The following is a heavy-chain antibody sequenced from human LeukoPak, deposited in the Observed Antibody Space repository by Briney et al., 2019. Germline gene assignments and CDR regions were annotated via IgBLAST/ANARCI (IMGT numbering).Heavy chain of an antibody. Sequence: ASVKVSCKASGYTFTSYGISWVRQVPGQGLEWMGWISAYNGNTNYAQKLQGRVTMTTDTSTSTAYMELRSLRSDDTAVYYCARDGEITMIVVVITTGFDYWGQGTLVTVSS. CDR3: ARDGEITMIVVVITTGFDY. V-gene: IGHV1-18*01. J-gene: IGHJ4*02. CDR2: ISAYNGNT. D-gene: IGHD3-22*01. CDR1: GYTFTSYG.